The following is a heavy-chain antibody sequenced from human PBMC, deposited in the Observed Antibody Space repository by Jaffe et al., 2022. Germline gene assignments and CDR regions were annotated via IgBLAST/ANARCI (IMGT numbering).Heavy chain of an antibody. J-gene: IGHJ5*02. CDR3: AKPGDGVRSSGAYYDFWSGYYSVGWFDP. D-gene: IGHD3-3*01. Sequence: EVQLLESGGGLVQPGGSLRLSCAASGFTFSSYAMSWVRQAPGKGLEWVSAISGSGGSTYYADSVKGRFTISRDNSKNTLYLQMNSLRAEDTAVYYCAKPGDGVRSSGAYYDFWSGYYSVGWFDPWGQGTLVTVSS. CDR2: ISGSGGST. CDR1: GFTFSSYA. V-gene: IGHV3-23*01.